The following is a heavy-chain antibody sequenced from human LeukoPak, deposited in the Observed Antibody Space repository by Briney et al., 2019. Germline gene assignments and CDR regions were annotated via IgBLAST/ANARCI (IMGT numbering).Heavy chain of an antibody. D-gene: IGHD5-24*01. V-gene: IGHV1-18*04. J-gene: IGHJ3*02. Sequence: ASVKVSCKASGYTFTGYYMHWVRQAPGQGLEWMGWISAYNGNTNYAQKLQGRVTMTTDTSTSTAYMELRSLRSDDTAVYYCARDKRDGHAFDIWGQGTMVTVSS. CDR3: ARDKRDGHAFDI. CDR2: ISAYNGNT. CDR1: GYTFTGYY.